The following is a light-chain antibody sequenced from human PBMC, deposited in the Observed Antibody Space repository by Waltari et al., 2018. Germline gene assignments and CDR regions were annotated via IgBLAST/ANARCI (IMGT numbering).Light chain of an antibody. J-gene: IGKJ1*01. CDR1: QSISSW. CDR2: KAS. V-gene: IGKV1-5*03. CDR3: QQYRSFWT. Sequence: DLQMNQSPYTLSASVGDRVTITCRASQSISSWLAWFQQKPGKAPKLLIQKASSLESGVPSRFSGSGSGTEFTLTISSLQPDDFATYYCQQYRSFWTFGQGTKVEIK.